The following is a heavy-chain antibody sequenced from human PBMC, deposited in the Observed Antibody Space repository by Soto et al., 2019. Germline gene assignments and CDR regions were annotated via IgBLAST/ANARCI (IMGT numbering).Heavy chain of an antibody. CDR1: GYTFSSYG. CDR2: IWYDGSNK. J-gene: IGHJ4*02. V-gene: IGHV3-33*01. Sequence: QVQLVQSGAEVKKPGASVKVSCKASGYTFSSYGMHWVHQAPGKGLEWVAVIWYDGSNKYYADSVKGRFTISRDNSKNTLYLQMNSLRAEDTAVYYCAREAVGYYDSSGYYRYYFDYWGQGTLVTVSS. D-gene: IGHD3-22*01. CDR3: AREAVGYYDSSGYYRYYFDY.